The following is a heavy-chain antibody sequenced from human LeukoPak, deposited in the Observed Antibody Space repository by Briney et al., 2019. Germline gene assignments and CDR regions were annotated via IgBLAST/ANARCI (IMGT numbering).Heavy chain of an antibody. CDR1: GVSVSSGSYY. V-gene: IGHV4-61*01. CDR2: IYYSGST. D-gene: IGHD4-11*01. J-gene: IGHJ4*02. Sequence: PSETLSLTCTVSGVSVSSGSYYWSWIRQPPGKGLEWIGYIYYSGSTNYNPSLKSRVTISVDTSKNQFSLKLISVTAADTAVYYCAREPRMTTVTTSWGQGTLVTVSS. CDR3: AREPRMTTVTTS.